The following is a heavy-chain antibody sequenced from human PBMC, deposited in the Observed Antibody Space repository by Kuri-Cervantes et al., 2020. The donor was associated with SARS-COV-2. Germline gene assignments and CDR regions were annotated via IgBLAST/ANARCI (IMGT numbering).Heavy chain of an antibody. CDR3: ARDRPSNYYGSGSSLDAFDI. CDR2: ISSSSSYI. D-gene: IGHD3-10*01. V-gene: IGHV3-21*01. J-gene: IGHJ3*02. CDR1: GFTFSSYS. Sequence: GESLKISCAASGFTFSSYSMNWVRQAPGKGLEWVSSISSSSSYIYYADSVKGRFTISRDNAKNSLYLQMNSLRAEDTAVYYCARDRPSNYYGSGSSLDAFDIWGQRTMVTVSS.